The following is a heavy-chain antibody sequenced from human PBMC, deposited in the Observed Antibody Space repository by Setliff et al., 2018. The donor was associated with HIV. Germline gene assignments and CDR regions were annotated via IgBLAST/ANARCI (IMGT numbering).Heavy chain of an antibody. Sequence: GGSLRLSCATSGLTFSNCGMHWVRQAPGKGLEWVASIRSDGSNKYYADSVTGRFTISRDDSKNTLYLQMNSLRAEDTAVYYCAKDKGQEYADYWGQGTVVTVSS. V-gene: IGHV3-30*02. CDR1: GLTFSNCG. CDR3: AKDKGQEYADY. D-gene: IGHD2-21*01. J-gene: IGHJ4*02. CDR2: IRSDGSNK.